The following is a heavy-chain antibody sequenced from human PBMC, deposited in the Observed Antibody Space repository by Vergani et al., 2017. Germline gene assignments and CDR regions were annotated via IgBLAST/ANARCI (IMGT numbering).Heavy chain of an antibody. CDR1: GFTFSSYG. CDR2: IRYDGSNK. Sequence: QVQLVESGGGVVQPGRSLRLSCAASGFTFSSYGMHWVRQAPGKGLEWVAFIRYDGSNKYYADSVKGRFTISRDNSKNTLYLQMNSLRAEDTAVYYCAKDLGMGYCSGGSCYSVNYGMDVWGQGTTVTVSS. CDR3: AKDLGMGYCSGGSCYSVNYGMDV. J-gene: IGHJ6*02. V-gene: IGHV3-30*02. D-gene: IGHD2-15*01.